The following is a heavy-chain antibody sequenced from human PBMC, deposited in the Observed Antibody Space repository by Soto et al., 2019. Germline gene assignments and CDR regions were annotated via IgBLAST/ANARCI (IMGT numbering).Heavy chain of an antibody. Sequence: QVQLVQSGAEVKKPGSSVKVSCKASGGTFSSYAISWVRQAPGQGLEWMGGIIPIFGTANYAQKFQGRVTITADESTSTAHMELSSLKSEDSAVYYCARGHPWEPPYYCYYLMPVWVQGSTVTV. CDR3: ARGHPWEPPYYCYYLMPV. J-gene: IGHJ6*02. CDR2: IIPIFGTA. D-gene: IGHD1-26*01. V-gene: IGHV1-69*01. CDR1: GGTFSSYA.